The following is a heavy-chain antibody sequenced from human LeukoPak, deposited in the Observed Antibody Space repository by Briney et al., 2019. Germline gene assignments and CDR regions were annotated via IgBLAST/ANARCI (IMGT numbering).Heavy chain of an antibody. J-gene: IGHJ4*02. V-gene: IGHV3-73*01. CDR2: MRSKTQNYAT. CDR1: GFTFSDYY. D-gene: IGHD3-22*01. CDR3: TNYDDSSDLWGY. Sequence: SGGSLRLSCAASGFTFSDYYMSWIRQAPGKGLEWVGRMRSKTQNYATAYAASVKGRFTISRDDSKNTAFLQMNSLKTEDTAVYYCTNYDDSSDLWGYWGQGTLVTVSS.